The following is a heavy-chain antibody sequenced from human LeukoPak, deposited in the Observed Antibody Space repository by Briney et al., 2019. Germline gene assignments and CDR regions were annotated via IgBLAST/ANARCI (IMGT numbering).Heavy chain of an antibody. CDR3: AREGPEMTTNDY. D-gene: IGHD5-24*01. J-gene: IGHJ4*02. V-gene: IGHV3-21*01. CDR2: ISSSSSYI. Sequence: GGSLRLSCAAAGFSFNTHGMHWVRQAPGKGLEWVSSISSSSSYIYYADSVKGRFTISRDNAKNSLYLQMNSLRAEDTAVYYCAREGPEMTTNDYWGQGTLVTVSS. CDR1: GFSFNTHG.